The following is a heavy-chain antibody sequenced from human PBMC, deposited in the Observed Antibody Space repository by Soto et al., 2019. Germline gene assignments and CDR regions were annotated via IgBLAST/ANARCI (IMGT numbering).Heavy chain of an antibody. D-gene: IGHD1-1*01. V-gene: IGHV4-30-4*01. CDR2: IYFTGET. CDR3: ARRDVGGTYPNGFDP. CDR1: GGSIPSGKYY. Sequence: QVQLQESGPGLVKPSQTLSLTCSVSGGSIPSGKYYWSWLRQAPGKGLGWIGYIYFTGETYYNPSLKSRLMISRDTSKNQFFLSLRSVTVADTAVYYCARRDVGGTYPNGFDPWGQGALVTVSA. J-gene: IGHJ5*02.